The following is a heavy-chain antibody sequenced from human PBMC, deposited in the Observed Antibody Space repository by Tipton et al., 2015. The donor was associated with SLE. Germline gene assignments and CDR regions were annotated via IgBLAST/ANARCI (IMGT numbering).Heavy chain of an antibody. D-gene: IGHD1-20*01. CDR3: ARGGNNWNFWYFDL. J-gene: IGHJ2*01. CDR1: GFTFSSYG. CDR2: IWYDGSNK. V-gene: IGHV3-33*01. Sequence: SLRLSCAASGFTFSSYGMHWVRQAPGKGLEWVAVIWYDGSNKYYADSVKGRFTISRDNAKNSLYLQMNSLRAEDTAVYYCARGGNNWNFWYFDLWGRGTLVTVSS.